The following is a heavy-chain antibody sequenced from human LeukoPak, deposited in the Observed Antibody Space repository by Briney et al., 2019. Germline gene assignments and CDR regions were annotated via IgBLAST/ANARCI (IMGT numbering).Heavy chain of an antibody. Sequence: SETLSLTRAVYGGSFSGYYWTWIRQPPGKGLEWIGYIYYSGSTNYNPSLKSRVTTSLDTSKNQFSLQLSPVTPEDTAVYYCARQNNTYHHYNLGWFDPWGQGTLVTVSS. CDR1: GGSFSGYY. CDR2: IYYSGST. J-gene: IGHJ5*02. D-gene: IGHD5-24*01. CDR3: ARQNNTYHHYNLGWFDP. V-gene: IGHV4-59*08.